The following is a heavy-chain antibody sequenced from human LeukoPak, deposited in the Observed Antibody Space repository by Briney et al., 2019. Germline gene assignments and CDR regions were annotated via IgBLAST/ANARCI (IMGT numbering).Heavy chain of an antibody. CDR1: GFTFDDYG. D-gene: IGHD3-22*01. CDR2: INWNGGST. J-gene: IGHJ3*02. CDR3: ARDASTYYSDSSGYYDAFDI. Sequence: GGSLRLSCAASGFTFDDYGMNWVRQAPGKGLEWVSSINWNGGSTGYADSVKGRFTISRDNAKNSLYLQMNSLRAEDTAVYYCARDASTYYSDSSGYYDAFDIWGQGTMVTVSS. V-gene: IGHV3-20*04.